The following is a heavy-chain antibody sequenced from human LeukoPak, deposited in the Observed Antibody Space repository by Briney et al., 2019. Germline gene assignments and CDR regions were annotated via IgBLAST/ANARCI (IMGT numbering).Heavy chain of an antibody. J-gene: IGHJ3*02. CDR3: AREVVRDYYDSSGYYHAFDI. CDR2: IYYSGST. V-gene: IGHV4-59*12. Sequence: PSETLSLTCTVSGGSISSYYWSWIRQPPGKGLEWIGYIYYSGSTNYNPSLKSRVTISVDTSKNQFSLKLSSVTAADTAVYYCAREVVRDYYDSSGYYHAFDIWGQGTMVTVSS. D-gene: IGHD3-22*01. CDR1: GGSISSYY.